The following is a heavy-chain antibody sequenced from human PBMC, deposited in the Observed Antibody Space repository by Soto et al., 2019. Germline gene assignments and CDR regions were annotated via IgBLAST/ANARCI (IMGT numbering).Heavy chain of an antibody. Sequence: PSETLSLTCTVSGGSISSYYWSWIRQPPGKGLEWIGYIYYSGSTHYNPSLKSRVTISVDTSKNQFSLKLSSVTAADTAVYYCARDQEVDYFDYWGQGTLVTVSS. CDR3: ARDQEVDYFDY. CDR1: GGSISSYY. CDR2: IYYSGST. D-gene: IGHD1-26*01. V-gene: IGHV4-59*12. J-gene: IGHJ4*02.